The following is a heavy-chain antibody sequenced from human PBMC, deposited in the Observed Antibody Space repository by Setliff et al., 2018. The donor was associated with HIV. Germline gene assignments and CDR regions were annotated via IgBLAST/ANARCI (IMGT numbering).Heavy chain of an antibody. D-gene: IGHD3-22*01. CDR3: ARDRTPKRGYTYREPDFDS. Sequence: ASVKVSCKASGYTFTTYAMHWARQAPGQRLEWMGWINAANGNTKYSQKFQDRVTITRDTSASTGYMEVNSLRPEDTAVYYCARDRTPKRGYTYREPDFDSWGQGTMVTVS. CDR2: INAANGNT. V-gene: IGHV1-3*01. CDR1: GYTFTTYA. J-gene: IGHJ4*02.